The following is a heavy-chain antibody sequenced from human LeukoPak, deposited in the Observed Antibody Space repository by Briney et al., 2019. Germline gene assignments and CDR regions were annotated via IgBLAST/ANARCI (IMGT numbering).Heavy chain of an antibody. V-gene: IGHV5-51*01. D-gene: IGHD4-17*01. J-gene: IGHJ5*02. CDR3: ARLEVTTNWFDP. CDR2: IYPGDSDT. Sequence: GESLKISCKGSGYTFFTYWIGWVRQMPGKGLEWMGIIYPGDSDTRYSPSFQGQVTISADKSISTAYLQWSSLKASDTAMYYCARLEVTTNWFDPWGQGTLVTVSS. CDR1: GYTFFTYW.